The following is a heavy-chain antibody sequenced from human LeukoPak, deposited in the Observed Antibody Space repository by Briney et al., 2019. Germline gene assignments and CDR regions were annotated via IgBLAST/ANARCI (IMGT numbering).Heavy chain of an antibody. D-gene: IGHD2-2*01. CDR2: IYYSGST. CDR3: ARGNGGYCSSTSCPTPRFDY. Sequence: SETLSLTCTVSGGSISSYYWSWIRQPPGKGLEWIGYIYYSGSTNYNPSLKSRVTISVDTSKNQFSLKLSSVTAADTAVYYCARGNGGYCSSTSCPTPRFDYWGQGTLVTVSS. J-gene: IGHJ4*02. V-gene: IGHV4-59*12. CDR1: GGSISSYY.